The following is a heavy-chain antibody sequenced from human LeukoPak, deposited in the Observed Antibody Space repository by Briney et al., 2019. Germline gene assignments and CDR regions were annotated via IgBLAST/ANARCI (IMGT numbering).Heavy chain of an antibody. Sequence: GGSLRFSCAASGFTFSSYEMNWVRQGPGKGLEWVSYISSSGSTIYYADSVKGRFTISRDNAKNSLYLQMNSLRAEDTAVYYCAELGITMIGGVWGRGTTVTISS. D-gene: IGHD3-10*02. V-gene: IGHV3-48*03. CDR2: ISSSGSTI. CDR1: GFTFSSYE. J-gene: IGHJ6*04. CDR3: AELGITMIGGV.